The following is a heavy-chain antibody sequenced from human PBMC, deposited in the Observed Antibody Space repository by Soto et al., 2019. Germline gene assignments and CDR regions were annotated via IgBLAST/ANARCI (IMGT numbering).Heavy chain of an antibody. J-gene: IGHJ4*02. CDR3: ARGLMVRGVIIGY. Sequence: GGSLRLSCAASGFTFSSYSMNWVRQAPGKGLEWVSYISSSSSTIYYADSVKGRFTISRDNAKNSLYLQMKSLRDEDTAVYYCARGLMVRGVIIGYWGQGTLVTVSS. CDR2: ISSSSSTI. CDR1: GFTFSSYS. D-gene: IGHD3-10*01. V-gene: IGHV3-48*02.